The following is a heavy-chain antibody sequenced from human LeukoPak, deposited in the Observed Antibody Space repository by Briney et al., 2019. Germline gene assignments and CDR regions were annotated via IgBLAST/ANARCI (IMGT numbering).Heavy chain of an antibody. CDR2: IRSTYSTI. CDR3: ARDRSSTAAPSLSS. Sequence: GGSLRLSCAASGFTFSSYSMNWVRQAPGKGLEWVSYIRSTYSTIHYADSVKGRFTISRDDAKNSLYLQMNSLRDEDTAVYYCARDRSSTAAPSLSSWGQGTLVIVSS. V-gene: IGHV3-48*02. D-gene: IGHD6-13*01. CDR1: GFTFSSYS. J-gene: IGHJ5*02.